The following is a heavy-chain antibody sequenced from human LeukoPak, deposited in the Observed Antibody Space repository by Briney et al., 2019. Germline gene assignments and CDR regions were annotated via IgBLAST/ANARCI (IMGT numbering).Heavy chain of an antibody. CDR2: ISYDGSNK. V-gene: IGHV3-30*04. Sequence: GGSLRLSCAASGFTFSSYAMHWVSQAPGKGLEWVAVISYDGSNKYYADSVKGRFTISRDNSKNTLYLQMNSLRAEDTAVYYCAKDQNRYYDSLSDYWGQGTLVTVSS. CDR3: AKDQNRYYDSLSDY. CDR1: GFTFSSYA. D-gene: IGHD3-22*01. J-gene: IGHJ4*02.